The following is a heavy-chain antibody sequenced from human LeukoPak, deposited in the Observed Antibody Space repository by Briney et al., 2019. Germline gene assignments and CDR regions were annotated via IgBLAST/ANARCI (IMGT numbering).Heavy chain of an antibody. CDR3: ARDRRPEYSSSYGYYYYYYYMDV. Sequence: SETLSLTCTVSGGSISSYYWSWVRQPAGKGLEWIGRIYTSGSTNYNPSLKSRVTMSVDTSKNQFSLKLSSVTAADTAVYYCARDRRPEYSSSYGYYYYYYYMDVWGKGTTVTVSS. D-gene: IGHD6-6*01. CDR2: IYTSGST. J-gene: IGHJ6*03. V-gene: IGHV4-4*07. CDR1: GGSISSYY.